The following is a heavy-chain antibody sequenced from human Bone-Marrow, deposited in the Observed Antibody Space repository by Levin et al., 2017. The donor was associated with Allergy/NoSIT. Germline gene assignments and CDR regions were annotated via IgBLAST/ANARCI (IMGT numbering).Heavy chain of an antibody. CDR2: VSGRSTSI. CDR1: GFTFSDFS. CDR3: ARDSLSYNYYYMDV. V-gene: IGHV3-48*01. Sequence: QSGGSLRLSCAASGFTFSDFSMNWVRQAPGKGLEWVSYVSGRSTSIFYGDSVMGRFTISRDNAKNSLYLQMNSLRADDTGVYYCARDSLSYNYYYMDVWGKGTTVTVSS. J-gene: IGHJ6*03.